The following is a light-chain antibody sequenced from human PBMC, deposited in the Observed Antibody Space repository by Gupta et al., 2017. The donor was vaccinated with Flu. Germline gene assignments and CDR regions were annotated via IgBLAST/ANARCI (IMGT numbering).Light chain of an antibody. CDR3: SSYTSSSTSRV. CDR1: SSDVGGYNY. CDR2: EVS. J-gene: IGLJ3*02. V-gene: IGLV2-14*01. Sequence: QSALPQPASVYGSPGQSITISCTGTSSDVGGYNYVSWYQQPPGKAPKLMIYEVSNRPSGVSNRFSGSKSGNTASLTISGLQAEDEADYYCSSYTSSSTSRVFGGGTKLTVL.